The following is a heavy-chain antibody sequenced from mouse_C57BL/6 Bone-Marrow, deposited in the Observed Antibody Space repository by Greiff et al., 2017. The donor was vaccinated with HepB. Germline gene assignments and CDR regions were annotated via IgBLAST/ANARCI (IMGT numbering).Heavy chain of an antibody. D-gene: IGHD2-1*01. CDR1: GYTFTSYW. CDR3: ARRLLWSFAY. CDR2: IHPNSGST. Sequence: QVQLKQPGAELVKPGASVKLSCKASGYTFTSYWMHWVKQRPGQGLEWIGMIHPNSGSTNYNEKFKSKATLTVDKSSSTAYMQLSSLTSEDSAVYYCARRLLWSFAYWGQGTLVTVSA. V-gene: IGHV1-64*01. J-gene: IGHJ3*01.